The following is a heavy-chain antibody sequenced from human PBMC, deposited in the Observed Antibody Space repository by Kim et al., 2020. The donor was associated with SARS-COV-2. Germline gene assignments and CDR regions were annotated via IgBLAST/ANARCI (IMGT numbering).Heavy chain of an antibody. CDR1: GFTFSSYA. J-gene: IGHJ4*02. CDR3: ASSSSPQWGFDY. V-gene: IGHV3-30-3*01. Sequence: GGSLRLSCAASGFTFSSYAMHWVRQAPGKGLEWVAVISYDGSNKYYADSVKGRFTISRDNSKNTLYLQMNSLRAEDTAVYYCASSSSPQWGFDYWGQGTLVTVSS. CDR2: ISYDGSNK. D-gene: IGHD6-13*01.